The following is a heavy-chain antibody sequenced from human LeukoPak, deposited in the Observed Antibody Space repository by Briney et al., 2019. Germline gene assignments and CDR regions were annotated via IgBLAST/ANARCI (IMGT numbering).Heavy chain of an antibody. Sequence: GGSLRLSCAASGFTFSSYGMHWVRQAPGKGLEWVAVIWYDGSNKYYADSVKGRFTISRDNSKNTLYLQVNSLRAEDTAVYYCAKGDGYSYGRYYFDYWGQGTLVTVSS. D-gene: IGHD5-18*01. CDR2: IWYDGSNK. J-gene: IGHJ4*02. V-gene: IGHV3-33*06. CDR1: GFTFSSYG. CDR3: AKGDGYSYGRYYFDY.